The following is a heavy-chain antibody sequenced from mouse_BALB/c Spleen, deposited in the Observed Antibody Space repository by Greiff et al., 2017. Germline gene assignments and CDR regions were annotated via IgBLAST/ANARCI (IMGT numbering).Heavy chain of an antibody. CDR2: IYPGDGDT. D-gene: IGHD2-1*01. Sequence: QVQLQQSGAELARPGASVKLSCKASGYTFTSYWMQWVKQRPGQGLDWIGAIYPGDGDTRYTQKFKGKATLTADKSSSTAYMQLSSLASEDSAVYYCARVGYGNYFYFDYWGQGTTLTVSS. J-gene: IGHJ2*01. CDR3: ARVGYGNYFYFDY. CDR1: GYTFTSYW. V-gene: IGHV1-87*01.